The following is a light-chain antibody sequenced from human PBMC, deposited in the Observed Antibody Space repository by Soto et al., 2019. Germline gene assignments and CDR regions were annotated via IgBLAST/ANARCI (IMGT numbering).Light chain of an antibody. Sequence: AIQMTQSPSSLSASVGDRVTITCRASQGIRNDLGWYQQKPGKAPKLLLYAASSIQSGVPSRFSGTGSGTDFTLTISSLQPEDFATYYCLQDDTYPLTFGGGTKVEIK. CDR2: AAS. CDR3: LQDDTYPLT. J-gene: IGKJ4*01. V-gene: IGKV1-6*01. CDR1: QGIRND.